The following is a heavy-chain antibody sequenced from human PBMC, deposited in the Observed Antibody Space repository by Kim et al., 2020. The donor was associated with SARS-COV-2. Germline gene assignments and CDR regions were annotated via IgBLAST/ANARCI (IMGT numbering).Heavy chain of an antibody. Sequence: GGSLRLSCAASGFTFSSYWMSWVRQAPGKGLEWVANIKQDGSEKYYVDSVKGRFTISRDNAKNSLYLQMNSLRAEDTAVYYCARGGRITMVRGVILPPFDPWGQGTLVTVSS. V-gene: IGHV3-7*03. CDR1: GFTFSSYW. J-gene: IGHJ5*02. CDR2: IKQDGSEK. D-gene: IGHD3-10*01. CDR3: ARGGRITMVRGVILPPFDP.